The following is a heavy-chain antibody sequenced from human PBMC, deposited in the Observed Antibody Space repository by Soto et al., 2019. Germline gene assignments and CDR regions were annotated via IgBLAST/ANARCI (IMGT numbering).Heavy chain of an antibody. V-gene: IGHV3-33*01. CDR1: GFTFSSYG. CDR2: IWYDGSNK. CDR3: ARDYRDFWSGYSVLNNWFDS. J-gene: IGHJ5*01. D-gene: IGHD3-3*01. Sequence: PGGSLRLSCAASGFTFSSYGMHWVRQAPGKGLEWVAVIWYDGSNKYYADSVKGRFTISRDNSKNTLYLQMNSLRAEDTAVYYCARDYRDFWSGYSVLNNWFDSWGQGTLVTVSS.